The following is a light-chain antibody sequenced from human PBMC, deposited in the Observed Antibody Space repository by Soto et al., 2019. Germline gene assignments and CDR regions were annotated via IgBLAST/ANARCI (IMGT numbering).Light chain of an antibody. CDR3: ASFRSGTILV. V-gene: IGLV2-14*01. J-gene: IGLJ1*01. CDR2: EVN. Sequence: QSVLTQPASVSGSPGQSVTISCTGPRSDIGDSNFISGYQHSPGKAPRLLIYEVNNRPSGVSKRFSGSKAGNTASLTISGLLDDDEADYFCASFRSGTILVFGSGTNVTV. CDR1: RSDIGDSNF.